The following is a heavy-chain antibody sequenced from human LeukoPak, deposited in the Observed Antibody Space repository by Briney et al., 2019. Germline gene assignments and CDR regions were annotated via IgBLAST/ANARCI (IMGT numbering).Heavy chain of an antibody. CDR2: IYTSGST. Sequence: SQTLSLTCTVSGGSISSGSYYWSWIRQPAGKGLEWIGRIYTSGSTNYNPSLKSRVTISVDTSKNQFSLKLSSVTAADTAVYYCARQRGGYKKGNFFDYWGQGTLVTVSS. J-gene: IGHJ4*02. CDR3: ARQRGGYKKGNFFDY. V-gene: IGHV4-61*02. D-gene: IGHD5-24*01. CDR1: GGSISSGSYY.